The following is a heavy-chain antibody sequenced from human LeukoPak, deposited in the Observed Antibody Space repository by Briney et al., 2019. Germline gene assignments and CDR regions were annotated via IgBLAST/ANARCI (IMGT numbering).Heavy chain of an antibody. CDR1: GGSISSGGYY. J-gene: IGHJ6*02. CDR2: IYYSGST. CDR3: ARDSMHSGYGYYYYGMDV. V-gene: IGHV4-31*03. D-gene: IGHD3-22*01. Sequence: SETLSHTCTVSGGSISSGGYYWSWIRQHPGKGLEWIGYIYYSGSTYYNPSLKSRVTISVDTSKNQFSLKLSSVTVADTAVYYCARDSMHSGYGYYYYGMDVWGQGTTVTVSS.